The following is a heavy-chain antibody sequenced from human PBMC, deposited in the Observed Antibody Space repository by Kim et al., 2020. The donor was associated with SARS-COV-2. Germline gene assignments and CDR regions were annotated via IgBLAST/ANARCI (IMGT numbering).Heavy chain of an antibody. V-gene: IGHV3-7*01. J-gene: IGHJ4*02. CDR2: INPDGSEK. CDR1: GFTFSTFW. CDR3: VRGGSWFGGR. Sequence: GGSLRLSCAASGFTFSTFWMSWVRQAPGKGLEWVANINPDGSEKNYVESVKGRFTISRDNAKNSLNLQMNSLRTEDTALYYCVRGGSWFGGRWGQGTLVTVSS. D-gene: IGHD3-10*01.